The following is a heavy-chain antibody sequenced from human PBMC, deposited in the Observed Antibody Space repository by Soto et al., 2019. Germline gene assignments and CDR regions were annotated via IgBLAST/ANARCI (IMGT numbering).Heavy chain of an antibody. D-gene: IGHD3-10*01. J-gene: IGHJ4*02. V-gene: IGHV3-7*03. CDR3: ARVRPGNYRDY. CDR2: IKEDGSEK. Sequence: EVQLVESGGGLVQPGGSLRPSCAASGFTFSVFWMDWVRQAPGKGLEWVAKIKEDGSEKYYVESVKGRFIISRDNARNSVYLQMNSLRAEDTAVYYCARVRPGNYRDYWGQGTLVTVSS. CDR1: GFTFSVFW.